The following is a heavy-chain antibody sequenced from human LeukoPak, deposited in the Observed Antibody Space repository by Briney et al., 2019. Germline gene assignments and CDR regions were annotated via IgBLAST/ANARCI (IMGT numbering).Heavy chain of an antibody. D-gene: IGHD3-22*01. J-gene: IGHJ4*02. V-gene: IGHV3-7*01. CDR1: GFTFSSYA. Sequence: GGSLRLSCAASGFTFSSYAMHWVRQAPGKGLEWVANINQDGSEKYYVDSVKGRFTISRDNAKNSLYLQLTSLRADDTAVYYCARDGDTSGYSDWGQGTLVTVSS. CDR3: ARDGDTSGYSD. CDR2: INQDGSEK.